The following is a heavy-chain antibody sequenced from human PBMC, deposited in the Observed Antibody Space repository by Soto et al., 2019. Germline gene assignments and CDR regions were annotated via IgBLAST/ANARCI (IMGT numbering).Heavy chain of an antibody. J-gene: IGHJ3*02. CDR1: GFTFDDYA. D-gene: IGHD6-19*01. CDR3: AKDAGYSSGWYGTELWDAFDI. V-gene: IGHV3-9*01. Sequence: GGSLRLSCAASGFTFDDYAMHWVRQAPGKGLEWVSGISWNSGSIGYADSVKGRFTISRDNAKNSLYLQMNSLRAEDTALYYCAKDAGYSSGWYGTELWDAFDIWGQGTMVTVSS. CDR2: ISWNSGSI.